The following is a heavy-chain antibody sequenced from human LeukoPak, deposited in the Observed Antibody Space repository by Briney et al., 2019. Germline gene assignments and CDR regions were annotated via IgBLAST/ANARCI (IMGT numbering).Heavy chain of an antibody. D-gene: IGHD1-1*01. J-gene: IGHJ4*02. Sequence: SETLSLTCTVYGGSISSSSYYWGWIRQPPGKGLEWIGSIYYSVSTYYNPSLKSRVTISVDTSKNQFSLKLSSVTAADTAVYYCARQIVGQLERRTDYWGEGTLVTVSS. CDR2: IYYSVST. V-gene: IGHV4-39*01. CDR1: GGSISSSSYY. CDR3: ARQIVGQLERRTDY.